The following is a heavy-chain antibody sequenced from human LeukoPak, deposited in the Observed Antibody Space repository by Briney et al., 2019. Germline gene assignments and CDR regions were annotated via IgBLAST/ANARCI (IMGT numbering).Heavy chain of an antibody. J-gene: IGHJ5*02. Sequence: ASVKVSCKASGYTFTSYGISWVRQAPGQGLEWMGWISTYSGRTNYAQKYRVRVTFTADTSTNTAYMELRSLRSDDTALYFCARAAAGGDFCDPWGQGTRVTVSS. CDR3: ARAAAGGDFCDP. CDR2: ISTYSGRT. V-gene: IGHV1-18*01. CDR1: GYTFTSYG. D-gene: IGHD2-21*02.